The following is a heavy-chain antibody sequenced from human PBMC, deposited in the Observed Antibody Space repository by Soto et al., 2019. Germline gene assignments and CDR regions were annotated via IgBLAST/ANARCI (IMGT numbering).Heavy chain of an antibody. CDR1: RFTFKNYG. CDR2: IWYDGSNK. CDR3: ARDRNWGSAYWYLDL. D-gene: IGHD7-27*01. J-gene: IGHJ2*01. V-gene: IGHV3-33*01. Sequence: EQLVESGGGVVQPGRSLRLSCAASRFTFKNYGMHWVRQAPGKGLEWVAVIWYDGSNKYYEDSVKGRFTVSRDNSKNMLYLQMNSLRAEDTAVYYCARDRNWGSAYWYLDLWGRGTQVTVSS.